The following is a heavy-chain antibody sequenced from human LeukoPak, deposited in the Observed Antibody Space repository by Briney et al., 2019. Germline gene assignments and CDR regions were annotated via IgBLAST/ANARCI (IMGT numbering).Heavy chain of an antibody. V-gene: IGHV4-39*01. CDR3: ARRGGYSYGPIDY. J-gene: IGHJ4*02. CDR1: GGSISSSSYY. Sequence: SETLSLTCTVSGGSISSSSYYWGWIRQPPGKGLEWIGSMYYSGSSYYNPSLKSRVTISVDTSKNQFSLKLSSVTAADTAVYYCARRGGYSYGPIDYWGQGTLVTVSS. CDR2: MYYSGSS. D-gene: IGHD5-18*01.